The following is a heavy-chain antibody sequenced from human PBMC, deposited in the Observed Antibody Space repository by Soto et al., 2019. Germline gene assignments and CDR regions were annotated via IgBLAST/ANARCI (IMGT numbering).Heavy chain of an antibody. CDR1: GGSFSGYY. CDR2: INHSGST. V-gene: IGHV4-34*01. J-gene: IGHJ4*02. D-gene: IGHD3-9*01. CDR3: ASALLTGYYRDY. Sequence: SETLSLTCAVYGGSFSGYYWSWIRQPPGKGLEWIGEINHSGSTNYNPSLKSRVTISVDTSKNQFSLKPSSVTAADTAVYYCASALLTGYYRDYWGQGTLVTVSS.